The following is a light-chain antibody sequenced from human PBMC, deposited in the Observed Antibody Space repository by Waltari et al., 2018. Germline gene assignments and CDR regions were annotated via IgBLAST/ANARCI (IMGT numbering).Light chain of an antibody. CDR1: SSDVGGYNY. CDR3: CSYAGSYAWV. Sequence: QSALTQPRSVSGSPGQSVTISCTGTSSDVGGYNYVSWYQQHPGKAPKLMIYDVSMRPSGVPERFSGSKSANTACLTISGLQAEDEADYYCCSYAGSYAWVFGGGTKLTVL. CDR2: DVS. J-gene: IGLJ3*02. V-gene: IGLV2-11*01.